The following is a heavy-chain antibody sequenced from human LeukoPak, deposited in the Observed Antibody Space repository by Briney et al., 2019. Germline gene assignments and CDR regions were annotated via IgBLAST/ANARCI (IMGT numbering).Heavy chain of an antibody. V-gene: IGHV3-23*01. CDR2: ISGSDGST. CDR3: ARGVGSSWYNWFDP. D-gene: IGHD6-13*01. Sequence: GGSLTLSCAASGFTFSSYAMNWVRQAPGKGLEWVSAISGSDGSTYYADSVKGRFTISRDNSKNTLYLQMSSLRAEDTAIYYCARGVGSSWYNWFDPWGQGTLVTVSS. J-gene: IGHJ5*02. CDR1: GFTFSSYA.